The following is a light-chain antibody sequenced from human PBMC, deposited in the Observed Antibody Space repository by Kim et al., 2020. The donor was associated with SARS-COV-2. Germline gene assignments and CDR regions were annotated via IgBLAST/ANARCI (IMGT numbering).Light chain of an antibody. V-gene: IGLV2-14*03. J-gene: IGLJ2*01. CDR3: SSYTDTNTSVL. CDR2: DVS. CDR1: NTDIGAYNF. Sequence: QSALTQPASVSASPGQSITISCAGANTDIGAYNFVSWYQQHPGKAPKLIIYDVSKRPSGISNRFSGSKSGNTASLTVSGLQTEDEADYYCSSYTDTNTSVLFGGGTKVTVL.